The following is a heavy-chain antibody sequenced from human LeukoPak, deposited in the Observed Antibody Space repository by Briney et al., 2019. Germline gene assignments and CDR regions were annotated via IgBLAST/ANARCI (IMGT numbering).Heavy chain of an antibody. D-gene: IGHD2-15*01. CDR3: ARGNLVAATPFDY. CDR1: GGSFSGYY. CDR2: INHSGST. Sequence: PSETLSLTCAVYGGSFSGYYWSWIRQPPGKGLEWIGEINHSGSTNYDPSLKSRVTISIDTSKNQFSLKLSSVTAADTAVYYCARGNLVAATPFDYWGQGTLVTVFS. V-gene: IGHV4-34*01. J-gene: IGHJ4*02.